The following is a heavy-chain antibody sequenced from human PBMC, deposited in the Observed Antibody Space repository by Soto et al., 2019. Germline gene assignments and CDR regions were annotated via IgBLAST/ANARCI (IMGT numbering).Heavy chain of an antibody. J-gene: IGHJ4*02. V-gene: IGHV3-23*01. CDR3: AKGIMGYYSDY. D-gene: IGHD1-26*01. CDR1: GFTFSSYA. CDR2: ISGSGDST. Sequence: VGSLRLSCAASGFTFSSYAMTWVRQAPGKGLEWVSVISGSGDSTYYADSVRGRFTISRDNSKNTVYMQMSSLRAEDTAVYYCAKGIMGYYSDYWGQGTLVTVSS.